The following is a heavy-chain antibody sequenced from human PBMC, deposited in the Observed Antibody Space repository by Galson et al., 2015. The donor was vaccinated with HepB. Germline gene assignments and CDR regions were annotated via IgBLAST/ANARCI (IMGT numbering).Heavy chain of an antibody. V-gene: IGHV3-30*18. Sequence: SLRLSCAASGFTFSSYGMHWVRQAPGKGLEWVAVISYDGSNKYYADSVKGRFTISRDNSKNTLYLQMNSLRAEDTAVYYCAKEEMATKGGGAYYYYGMDVWGQGTTVTVSS. D-gene: IGHD5-24*01. CDR2: ISYDGSNK. J-gene: IGHJ6*02. CDR1: GFTFSSYG. CDR3: AKEEMATKGGGAYYYYGMDV.